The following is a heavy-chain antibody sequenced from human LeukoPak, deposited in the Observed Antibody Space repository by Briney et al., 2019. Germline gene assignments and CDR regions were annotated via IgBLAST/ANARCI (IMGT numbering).Heavy chain of an antibody. CDR2: IYYSGST. CDR3: ARGRGAPFDY. D-gene: IGHD3-10*01. CDR1: GGSISSYY. J-gene: IGHJ4*02. V-gene: IGHV4-59*01. Sequence: SETLSLTCTVSGGSISSYYWSWIRQPPGKGLEWIGYIYYSGSTNYNPFLKSRVTISVDTSKNQFSLKLSSVTAADTAVYYCARGRGAPFDYWGQGTLVTVSS.